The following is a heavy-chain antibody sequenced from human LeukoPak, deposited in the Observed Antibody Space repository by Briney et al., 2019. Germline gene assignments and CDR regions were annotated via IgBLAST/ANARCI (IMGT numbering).Heavy chain of an antibody. D-gene: IGHD2-15*01. Sequence: PGRSLRLYCAASGFTFSSYAMHWVRQAPGKGLEWVAVISYDGSNKYYADSVKGRFTISRDNSKNTLYLQMNSLRAEDTAVYYCARASGLLSFWGQGTLVTVSS. CDR1: GFTFSSYA. CDR3: ARASGLLSF. V-gene: IGHV3-30-3*01. J-gene: IGHJ4*02. CDR2: ISYDGSNK.